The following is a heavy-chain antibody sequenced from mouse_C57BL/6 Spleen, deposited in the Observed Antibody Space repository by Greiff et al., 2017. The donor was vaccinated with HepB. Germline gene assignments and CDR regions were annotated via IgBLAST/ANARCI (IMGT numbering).Heavy chain of an antibody. CDR2: IDPSDSET. CDR1: GYTFTSYW. J-gene: IGHJ1*03. CDR3: ALQLRLQYFDV. D-gene: IGHD3-2*02. Sequence: QVQLQQPGAELVRPGSLVKLSCKASGYTFTSYWMHWVKQRPIQGLEWIGNIDPSDSETHYNQKFKDKATLTVDKSSSTAYMQLSSLTSEDSAVYYCALQLRLQYFDVWGTGTTVTVSS. V-gene: IGHV1-52*01.